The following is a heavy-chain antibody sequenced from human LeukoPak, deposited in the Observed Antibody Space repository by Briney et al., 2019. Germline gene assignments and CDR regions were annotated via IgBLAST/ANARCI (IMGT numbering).Heavy chain of an antibody. CDR1: GGSISSYY. CDR2: IYYSGST. D-gene: IGHD3-22*01. CDR3: ARHWGDMIVVVSDAFDI. Sequence: SETLSPTCTVSGGSISSYYWSWIRQPPGKGLEWIGYIYYSGSTNYNPSLKSRVTISVDTSKNQFSLKLSSVTAADTAVYYCARHWGDMIVVVSDAFDIWGQGTMVTVSS. J-gene: IGHJ3*02. V-gene: IGHV4-59*08.